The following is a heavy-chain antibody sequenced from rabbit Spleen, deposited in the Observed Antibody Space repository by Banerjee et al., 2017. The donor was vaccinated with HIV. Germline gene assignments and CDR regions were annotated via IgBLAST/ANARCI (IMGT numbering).Heavy chain of an antibody. J-gene: IGHJ6*01. CDR3: ARDTSSSFSSYGMDL. CDR2: IYSGSSPGT. D-gene: IGHD1-1*01. Sequence: QDQLVESGGGLVQPEGSLTLTCTASGFSFSGAYYLSWVRQAPGKGLEWIAGIYSGSSPGTYYASWAKGRFTISKTSSTTMTLQMTSLTDADTATYFCARDTSSSFSSYGMDLWGQGTLVTVS. V-gene: IGHV1S45*01. CDR1: GFSFSGAYY.